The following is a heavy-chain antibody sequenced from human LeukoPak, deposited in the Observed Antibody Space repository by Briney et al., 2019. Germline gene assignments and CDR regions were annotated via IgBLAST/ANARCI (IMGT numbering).Heavy chain of an antibody. CDR3: ARGEMKNYYYYYYMDV. CDR1: GYIFSLYA. Sequence: ASVKVSCKTSGYIFSLYAMNWVRQAPGQGLEWMGWINTNTGNPTYAQGFTGRFVFSLDTSVSTAYLQISSLKAEDTAVYYCARGEMKNYYYYYYMDVWGKGTTVTVSS. CDR2: INTNTGNP. V-gene: IGHV7-4-1*02. J-gene: IGHJ6*03. D-gene: IGHD5-24*01.